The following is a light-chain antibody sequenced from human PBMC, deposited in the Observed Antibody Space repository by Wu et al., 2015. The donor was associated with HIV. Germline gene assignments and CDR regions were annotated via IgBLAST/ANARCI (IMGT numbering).Light chain of an antibody. CDR2: KAS. CDR3: QQYRSYPYT. Sequence: DIQMTQSPSTLSASIGDRVTITCRASQSISDWVAWYQQKPGQAPKFLLYKASTLGSGVPSRISGSGSGTEFTLTIRDLQSDDFGTYYCQQYRSYPYTFGQGTKLEIK. CDR1: QSISDW. V-gene: IGKV1-5*03. J-gene: IGKJ2*01.